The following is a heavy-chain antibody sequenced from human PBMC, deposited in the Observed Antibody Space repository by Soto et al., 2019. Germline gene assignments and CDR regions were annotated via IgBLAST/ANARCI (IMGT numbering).Heavy chain of an antibody. D-gene: IGHD5-18*01. CDR1: GGSISSSSYY. CDR2: IYYSGST. V-gene: IGHV4-39*01. Sequence: SETLSLTCTVSGGSISSSSYYWGWIRQPPGKGLEWIGSIYYSGSTYYNPSLKSRVTISVDTSKNQFSLKLSSVTAADTAVYYCARFKRWLITAMVTPENYYGMDVWGQGTTVTVSS. CDR3: ARFKRWLITAMVTPENYYGMDV. J-gene: IGHJ6*02.